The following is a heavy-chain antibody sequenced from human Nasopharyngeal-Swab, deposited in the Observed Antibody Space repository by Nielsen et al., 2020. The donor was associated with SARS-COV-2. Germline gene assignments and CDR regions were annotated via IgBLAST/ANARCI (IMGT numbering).Heavy chain of an antibody. CDR1: GFTFSDYY. J-gene: IGHJ6*02. Sequence: GESLKISCAASGFTFSDYYMSWIRQAPGKGPEWVSCITSRTSYTKYADSVKGRFTISRDDARNSLYLQMNNLRVEDTAVYYCARAPVTIEVHYYYGLDVWGQGTTVTVSS. D-gene: IGHD3-10*01. CDR3: ARAPVTIEVHYYYGLDV. CDR2: ITSRTSYT. V-gene: IGHV3-11*05.